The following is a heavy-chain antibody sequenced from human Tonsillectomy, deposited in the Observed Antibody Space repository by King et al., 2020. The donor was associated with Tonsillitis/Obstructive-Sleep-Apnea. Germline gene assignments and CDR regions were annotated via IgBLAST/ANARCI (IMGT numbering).Heavy chain of an antibody. J-gene: IGHJ4*02. V-gene: IGHV3-30*04. CDR1: GFTFSSYS. D-gene: IGHD2-2*01. CDR2: ISYDVGNK. Sequence: QLVQSGGGVVQPGRSLRLSCAASGFTFSSYSMHWVRQAPGKGLEWVAVISYDVGNKYYADSVKGRFTISRDNSKDTLYLQMNNLRAEDTAVYYCASYRWDIVVVTAAPFEYWGQGTLVTVSS. CDR3: ASYRWDIVVVTAAPFEY.